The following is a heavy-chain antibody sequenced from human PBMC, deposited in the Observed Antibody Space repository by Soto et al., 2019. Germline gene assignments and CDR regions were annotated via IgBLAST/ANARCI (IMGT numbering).Heavy chain of an antibody. CDR2: FDPEDGEI. CDR1: GYSLTELS. Sequence: QVQLVQSGAEVRKPGASVKVSCKVSGYSLTELSIHWVRQAPGKGPEWMGGFDPEDGEITFAPIFKGRVTMTEDTPTDTAYMELSSMRSEETAIYYLATGLNHLVNLYYFDLGGQGTLVTVSS. J-gene: IGHJ4*02. D-gene: IGHD2-15*01. V-gene: IGHV1-24*01. CDR3: ATGLNHLVNLYYFDL.